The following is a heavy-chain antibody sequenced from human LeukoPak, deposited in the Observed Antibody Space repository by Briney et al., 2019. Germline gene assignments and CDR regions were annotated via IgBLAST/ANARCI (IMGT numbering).Heavy chain of an antibody. V-gene: IGHV4-61*01. CDR2: IYYSGST. J-gene: IGHJ5*02. CDR1: GGSVSSGSYY. Sequence: PSETLSLTCTVSGGSVSSGSYYWSWIRQPPGKGLEWIGYIYYSGSTNYNPSLKSRVTISVDTSKNQFSLKLSSVTAADTAVYYCARGGYYDFWSGYPNWFDPWGQGTLVTVSS. D-gene: IGHD3-3*01. CDR3: ARGGYYDFWSGYPNWFDP.